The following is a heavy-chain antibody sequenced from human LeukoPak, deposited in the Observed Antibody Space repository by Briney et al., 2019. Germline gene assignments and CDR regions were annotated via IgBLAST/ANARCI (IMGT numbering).Heavy chain of an antibody. V-gene: IGHV4-59*01. D-gene: IGHD3-3*01. CDR2: IYYSGST. J-gene: IGHJ4*02. CDR1: GGSISSYY. CDR3: ARSLRIITIFGVVPMPVDY. Sequence: SETLSLTCTVSGGSISSYYWSWIRQPPGKGLEWIGYIYYSGSTNYNPSLKSRVTISVDTSKNQFSLKLSSVTAADTAVYYCARSLRIITIFGVVPMPVDYWGQGTLVTVSS.